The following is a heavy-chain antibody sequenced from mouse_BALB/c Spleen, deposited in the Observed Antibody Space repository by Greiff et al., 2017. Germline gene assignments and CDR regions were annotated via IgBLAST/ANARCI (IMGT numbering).Heavy chain of an antibody. D-gene: IGHD2-14*01. CDR2: IYPGDGDT. Sequence: VQLQQSGAELVRPGSSVKISCKASGYAFSSYWMNWVKQRPGQGLEWIGQIYPGDGDTNYNGKFKGKATLTADKSSSTAYMQLSSLTSEDSAVYFCALYYRYDEGFAYWGQGTLVTVSA. CDR3: ALYYRYDEGFAY. V-gene: IGHV1-80*01. CDR1: GYAFSSYW. J-gene: IGHJ3*01.